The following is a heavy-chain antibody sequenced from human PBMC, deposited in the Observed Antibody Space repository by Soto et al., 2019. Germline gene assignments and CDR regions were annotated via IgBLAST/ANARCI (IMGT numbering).Heavy chain of an antibody. V-gene: IGHV3-48*02. J-gene: IGHJ4*02. Sequence: GGSLRLSCAASGFTFGDYSMNWVRQAPGKGLEWVSYISGTGSAIYYADSVRGRFTISRDNAKNSLYLQMNSLRDEDTAVYYCARVESRIASRSAYWGQGTLVTVSS. CDR2: ISGTGSAI. D-gene: IGHD1-1*01. CDR3: ARVESRIASRSAY. CDR1: GFTFGDYS.